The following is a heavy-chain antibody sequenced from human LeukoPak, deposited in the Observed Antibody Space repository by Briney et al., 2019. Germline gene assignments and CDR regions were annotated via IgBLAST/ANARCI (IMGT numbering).Heavy chain of an antibody. CDR2: IFYDGSNK. Sequence: GGSLRLSCAASGIIMTKYWMTWVRQVPGKGLEWVAVIFYDGSNKYYADSVKGRFTISRDNSKNTLYLQMNSLRTEDTAVYYCLPDWFDPWGQGTLTTVSS. CDR1: GIIMTKYW. J-gene: IGHJ5*02. CDR3: LPDWFDP. V-gene: IGHV3-30*03.